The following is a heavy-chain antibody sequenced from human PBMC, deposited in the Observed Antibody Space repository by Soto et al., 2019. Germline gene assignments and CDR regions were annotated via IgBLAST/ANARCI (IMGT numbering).Heavy chain of an antibody. V-gene: IGHV3-30*03. J-gene: IGHJ6*02. D-gene: IGHD2-2*01. CDR3: ASACLLPAAIYDVMAV. CDR1: GFTFSSYC. CDR2: ISYDGSNK. Sequence: GGYLRLSCAASGFTFSSYCMHWVRQAPGKGLEWVAVISYDGSNKYYADSVKGRFTISRDNSKNTLYLQMNSLRAEDTAVYYCASACLLPAAIYDVMAVRGQGSTVTVSS.